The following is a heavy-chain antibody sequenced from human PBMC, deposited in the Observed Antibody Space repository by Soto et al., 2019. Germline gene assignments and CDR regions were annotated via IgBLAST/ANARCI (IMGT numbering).Heavy chain of an antibody. CDR2: IIRIFGTT. J-gene: IGHJ1*01. CDR3: AGGGEDGSMGFYVD. V-gene: IGHV1-69*01. D-gene: IGHD3-22*01. CDR1: GGTFSNYG. Sequence: QVQLVKSGAEVKKPGSSVKVSCKASGGTFSNYGISWVRQAPGQGLEWMGGIIRIFGTTNYAQKFQGRVTINAEQSTILAYREQRTVITEDPPVHYCAGGGEDGSMGFYVDWGQGSVVSVSS.